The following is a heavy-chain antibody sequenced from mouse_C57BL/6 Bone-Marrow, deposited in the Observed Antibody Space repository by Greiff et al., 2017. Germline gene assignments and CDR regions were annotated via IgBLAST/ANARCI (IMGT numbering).Heavy chain of an antibody. D-gene: IGHD1-1*01. CDR3: ARDYECAMEY. Sequence: EVKLVESGGGLVKPGGSLKLSCAASGFTFSDYGMHWVRQAPEKGLEWVAYISSGSSTIYYADTVKGRFTISRDNAKNTLFLQMTSLRSEDTAMYYCARDYECAMEYWGQGTSVTVSS. J-gene: IGHJ4*01. CDR1: GFTFSDYG. CDR2: ISSGSSTI. V-gene: IGHV5-17*01.